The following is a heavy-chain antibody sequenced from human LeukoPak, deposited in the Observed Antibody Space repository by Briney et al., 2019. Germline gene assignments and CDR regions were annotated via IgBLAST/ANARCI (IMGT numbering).Heavy chain of an antibody. Sequence: ASVKVSCKASGYTSTSYDINWVRQATGQGLEWMGWMNPNSGNTGYAQKFQGRVTMTRNTSISTAYMELSSLRSEDTAVYYCARGLRFLEWLRQGNWFDPWGQGTLVTVSS. J-gene: IGHJ5*02. CDR3: ARGLRFLEWLRQGNWFDP. CDR1: GYTSTSYD. CDR2: MNPNSGNT. V-gene: IGHV1-8*01. D-gene: IGHD3-3*01.